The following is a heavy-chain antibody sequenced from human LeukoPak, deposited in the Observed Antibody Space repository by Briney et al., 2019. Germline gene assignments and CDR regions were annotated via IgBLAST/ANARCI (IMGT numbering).Heavy chain of an antibody. CDR2: IVTSGDNT. V-gene: IGHV3-23*01. CDR3: ARGHVDTAMLT. J-gene: IGHJ5*02. CDR1: GFTFSSYA. D-gene: IGHD5-18*01. Sequence: GGSLRLSCAASGFTFSSYAMSWVRQAPGKGLEWVSSIVTSGDNTHYADSVKGRFTISRDNSKDTLYLQMSSLGAEDTAVYYCARGHVDTAMLTWGQGTLVTVSP.